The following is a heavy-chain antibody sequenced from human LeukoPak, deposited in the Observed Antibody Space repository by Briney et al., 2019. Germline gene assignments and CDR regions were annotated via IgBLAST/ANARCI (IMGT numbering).Heavy chain of an antibody. CDR1: GGSISSYY. V-gene: IGHV4-59*08. Sequence: SETLSLTGTVSGGSISSYYWSWIRQPPGKGLEWIGYIYYSGSTNYNPSLKSRVTISVDTSKNQFSLKLSSVTAADTAVYYCARTGYSWFDPWGQGTLVTVSS. CDR2: IYYSGST. D-gene: IGHD7-27*01. J-gene: IGHJ5*02. CDR3: ARTGYSWFDP.